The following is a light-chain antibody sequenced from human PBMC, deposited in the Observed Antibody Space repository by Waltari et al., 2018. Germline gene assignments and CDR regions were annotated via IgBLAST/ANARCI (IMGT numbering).Light chain of an antibody. CDR3: QQRSVRRA. J-gene: IGKJ4*01. V-gene: IGKV3-11*01. Sequence: EIVLTQSPATLSLSPGERATLSCRASQSLSNYLAWYQQKPGQAPRLLIYDASRRATGVPARFSGSGSGTDFTLTISSLEPEDSAVYYCQQRSVRRAFGGGTKVEIK. CDR1: QSLSNY. CDR2: DAS.